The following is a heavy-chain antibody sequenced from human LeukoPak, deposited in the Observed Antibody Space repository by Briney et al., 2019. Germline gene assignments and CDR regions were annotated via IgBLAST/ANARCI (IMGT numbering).Heavy chain of an antibody. D-gene: IGHD3-3*01. J-gene: IGHJ4*02. Sequence: RGRSLRLSCAASGLTFSIYDVLCPRQAPGKGREWVAVIWYDGSNKYYADSVKGRFTISRDNSKNTLYLQMNSLRAEDTAVYYCAREAIFGVVFHHGGFDYWGQGTLVTVSS. CDR1: GLTFSIYD. CDR2: IWYDGSNK. V-gene: IGHV3-33*08. CDR3: AREAIFGVVFHHGGFDY.